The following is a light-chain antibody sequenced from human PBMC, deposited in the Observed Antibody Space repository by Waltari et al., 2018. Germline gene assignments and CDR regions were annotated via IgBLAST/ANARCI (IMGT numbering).Light chain of an antibody. CDR2: KAS. Sequence: DIQMTQSPSTLSASVGDRVTITCRASESLNGWLAWPQQKPGKAPKLLIYKASNLESGVPSRFSGSGSGTEFTLTIGSLQPDDFATYYCQQYRSYPFTFGQGTKLEIK. V-gene: IGKV1-5*03. CDR3: QQYRSYPFT. CDR1: ESLNGW. J-gene: IGKJ2*01.